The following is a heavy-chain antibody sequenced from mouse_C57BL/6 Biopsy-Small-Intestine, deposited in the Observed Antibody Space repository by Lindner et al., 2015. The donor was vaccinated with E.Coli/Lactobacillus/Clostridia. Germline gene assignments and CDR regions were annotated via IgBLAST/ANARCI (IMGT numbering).Heavy chain of an antibody. V-gene: IGHV2-9-1*01. J-gene: IGHJ1*03. D-gene: IGHD1-1*01. CDR2: IWTGGGT. CDR3: ARRYYYDSTYDWYFDV. Sequence: QLQESGPGLVAPSQSLSITCTVSGFSLYSYAISWVRQTPGKGLEWLGVIWTGGGTNYNSGLKSRLSISKDNSKSQVFLKMNSLQTDDTARYYCARRYYYDSTYDWYFDVWGTGTAVTVSS. CDR1: GFSLYSYA.